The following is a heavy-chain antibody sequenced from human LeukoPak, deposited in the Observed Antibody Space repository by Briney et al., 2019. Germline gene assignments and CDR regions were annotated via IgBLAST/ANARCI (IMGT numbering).Heavy chain of an antibody. D-gene: IGHD1-7*01. J-gene: IGHJ4*02. V-gene: IGHV1-24*01. Sequence: GASVKVSCKVSGFTLSELSMNWVRKPPGKGLEWMGSFDPEDGETIYAQSFQGRITMTEDTSTGTAYMELSSLRSEDTAVYYCVTDLLELNDFWGQGTLVTVSS. CDR2: FDPEDGET. CDR1: GFTLSELS. CDR3: VTDLLELNDF.